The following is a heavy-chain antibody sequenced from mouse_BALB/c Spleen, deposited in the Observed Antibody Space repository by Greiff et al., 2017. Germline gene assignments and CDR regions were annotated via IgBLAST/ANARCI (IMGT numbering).Heavy chain of an antibody. CDR1: GYTFTSYW. J-gene: IGHJ2*01. D-gene: IGHD2-14*01. V-gene: IGHV1-7*01. CDR3: AGYEGDFDY. CDR2: INPSTGYT. Sequence: QVQLQQSGAELAKPGASVKMSCKASGYTFTSYWMHWVKQRPGQGLEWIGYINPSTGYTEYNQKFKDKATLTADKSSSTAYMQLSSLTSEDSAVYYCAGYEGDFDYWGQGTTLTVSS.